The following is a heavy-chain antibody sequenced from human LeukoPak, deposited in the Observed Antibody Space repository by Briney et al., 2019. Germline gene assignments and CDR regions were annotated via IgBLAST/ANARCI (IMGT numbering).Heavy chain of an antibody. V-gene: IGHV3-23*01. CDR2: ISGSGGST. D-gene: IGHD6-19*01. Sequence: GGSLRLSCAASGFTFSSYAMSWVRQAPGKGLEWVSAISGSGGSTYYADSVKGRFTISRDNSKNTLYLQMSSLRAEDTAVYYCVKDRDSSGWYYYFDYWGQGTLVTVSS. CDR1: GFTFSSYA. CDR3: VKDRDSSGWYYYFDY. J-gene: IGHJ4*02.